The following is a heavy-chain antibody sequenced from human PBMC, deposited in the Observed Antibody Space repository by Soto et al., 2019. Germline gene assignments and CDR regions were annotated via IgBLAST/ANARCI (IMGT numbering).Heavy chain of an antibody. D-gene: IGHD6-13*01. V-gene: IGHV3-30*18. J-gene: IGHJ6*02. CDR3: AKSIAAEYYYYGVDV. Sequence: QVYLVESGGGVVQPGRSLRLSCAVSGLTFSSYGMHWVRQAPGKGLEWVAVISYDGSNKYYADSVKGRFTISRDNSKNTVYLQMNSLRGEDTAVYYCAKSIAAEYYYYGVDVWGQGTTVTVSS. CDR1: GLTFSSYG. CDR2: ISYDGSNK.